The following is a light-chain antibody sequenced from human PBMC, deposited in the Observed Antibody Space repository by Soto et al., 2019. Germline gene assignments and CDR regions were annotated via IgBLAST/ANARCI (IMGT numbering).Light chain of an antibody. CDR1: SSNIGSNT. CDR2: SNN. Sequence: QSVLTQPPSASGTPGQRVTISCSGSSSNIGSNTVNWYQQLPGTAPKLLIYSNNQRPSGVPDRFSGSKSGTSASLAISALQSEDEADYHCAAWDDSLNVVFGGGTKLTVL. V-gene: IGLV1-44*01. J-gene: IGLJ2*01. CDR3: AAWDDSLNVV.